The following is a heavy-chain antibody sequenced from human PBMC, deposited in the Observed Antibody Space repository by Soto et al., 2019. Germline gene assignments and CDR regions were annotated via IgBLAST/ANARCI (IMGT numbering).Heavy chain of an antibody. CDR2: IYHSGST. V-gene: IGHV4-30-2*01. D-gene: IGHD3-10*01. CDR3: ARGGFGGLNWFDP. Sequence: QLQLQESGSGLVKPSQTLSLTCAVSGGSISSGGYSWSWIRQPPGKGLEWIGYIYHSGSTYYNPSLKSRVTISVDRSKNQFSLKLSSVTAADTAVYYCARGGFGGLNWFDPWGQGTLVTVSS. CDR1: GGSISSGGYS. J-gene: IGHJ5*02.